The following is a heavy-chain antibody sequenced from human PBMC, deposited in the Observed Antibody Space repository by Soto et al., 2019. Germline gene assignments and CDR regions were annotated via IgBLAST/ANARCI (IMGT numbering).Heavy chain of an antibody. CDR3: AREGSYSGHHLDSYYYYYYMEV. V-gene: IGHV4-59*01. Sequence: PSETLSLTCTVSGGSIRSYYWNWIRQPPGKGLEWIGYIYSSGSTNYNPSLKGRVTISVDTSKSQFSLKLSSVTAADTAVYYCAREGSYSGHHLDSYYYYYYMEVWGKGTTVTVSS. D-gene: IGHD5-12*01. CDR1: GGSIRSYY. J-gene: IGHJ6*03. CDR2: IYSSGST.